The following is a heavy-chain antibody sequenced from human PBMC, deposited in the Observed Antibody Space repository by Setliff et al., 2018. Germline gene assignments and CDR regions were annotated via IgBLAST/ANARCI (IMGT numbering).Heavy chain of an antibody. D-gene: IGHD2-2*01. CDR1: GFTFSSYT. J-gene: IGHJ4*02. CDR3: ARGFHGTIRGGYFDN. Sequence: PGGSLRLSCAASGFTFSSYTMSWVRQAPGKGLEWVSGISGRGGSTDYADSVEGRCSISRDTSKNMLYLQMNSLRVEDTAVYYCARGFHGTIRGGYFDNWGQGTLVTVSS. CDR2: ISGRGGST. V-gene: IGHV3-23*01.